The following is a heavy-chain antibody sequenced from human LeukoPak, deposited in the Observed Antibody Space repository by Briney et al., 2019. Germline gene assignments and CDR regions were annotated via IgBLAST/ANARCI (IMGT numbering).Heavy chain of an antibody. CDR2: IIPIFGTA. CDR3: ARLRRGGAAMEPFDY. J-gene: IGHJ4*02. V-gene: IGHV1-69*01. CDR1: GGTFSSYA. Sequence: GSSVKVSCKASGGTFSSYAISWVRQAPGQGLEWMGGIIPIFGTANYAQKFQGRVTITADESTSTAYMELSSLRSEDTAVYYCARLRRGGAAMEPFDYWGQGTLVPSPQ. D-gene: IGHD2-2*01.